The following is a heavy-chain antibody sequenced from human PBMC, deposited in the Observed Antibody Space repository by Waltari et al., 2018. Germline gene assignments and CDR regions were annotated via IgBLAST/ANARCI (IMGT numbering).Heavy chain of an antibody. CDR2: IRYDGSNK. Sequence: QVQLVESGGGVVQPGGSLRLSCAASGFTFSSYGMHWVRQAPGKGLEWVACIRYDGSNKYYADSVKGRFTISRDNSKNTLYLQMNSLRAEDTAVYYCAKDFYGSESSDYWGQGTLVTVSS. D-gene: IGHD3-10*01. CDR1: GFTFSSYG. J-gene: IGHJ4*02. V-gene: IGHV3-30*02. CDR3: AKDFYGSESSDY.